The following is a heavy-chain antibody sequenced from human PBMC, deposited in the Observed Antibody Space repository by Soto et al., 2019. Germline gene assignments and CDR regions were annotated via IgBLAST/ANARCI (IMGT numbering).Heavy chain of an antibody. CDR1: GFTFINYG. D-gene: IGHD1-7*01. CDR2: IWYDGSYK. J-gene: IGHJ4*02. Sequence: QVQLVESGGAGVQPGRPRRLSCAASGFTFINYGMHWVRQAPGKGLEWVAVIWYDGSYKYNADSVKGRFTISRDTSKNTLYLQMNSLRGEDTAVYHCARGNWSYGYFDYWGQGTLVTVSS. CDR3: ARGNWSYGYFDY. V-gene: IGHV3-33*01.